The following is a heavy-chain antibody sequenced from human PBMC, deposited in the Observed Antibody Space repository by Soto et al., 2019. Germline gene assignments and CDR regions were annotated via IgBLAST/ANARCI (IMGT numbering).Heavy chain of an antibody. J-gene: IGHJ4*02. CDR2: ISGSGDYT. CDR3: PKNRGLQYYFDY. D-gene: IGHD2-21*02. Sequence: EVQLLESGGGLVQPGGSLRLSCAASGFTFDSYAMNWVRQAPGKGLEWVSTISGSGDYTYYTDSVKGRFTISRDNSKNKMYLQMNSLRAEDTAVYYCPKNRGLQYYFDYWGQGTLVTVSS. V-gene: IGHV3-23*01. CDR1: GFTFDSYA.